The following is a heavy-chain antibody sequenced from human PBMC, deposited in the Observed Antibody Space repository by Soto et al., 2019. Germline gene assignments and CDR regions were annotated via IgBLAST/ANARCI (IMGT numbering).Heavy chain of an antibody. Sequence: SETLSLTCTVSGRSMSGYYWSWIRQPAGERLEWIGRIYTSGTTDFNPSLKGRVTISVDTSKNQSSLKLSFVTAADTAVYYCARSPRGRQLTHWGQGTLVTVSS. CDR2: IYTSGTT. CDR1: GRSMSGYY. J-gene: IGHJ4*02. D-gene: IGHD6-13*01. CDR3: ARSPRGRQLTH. V-gene: IGHV4-4*07.